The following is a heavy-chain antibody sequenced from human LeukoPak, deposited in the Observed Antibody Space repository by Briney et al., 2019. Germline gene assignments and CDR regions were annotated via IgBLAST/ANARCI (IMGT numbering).Heavy chain of an antibody. CDR3: AKDSTHCSGSICHGGDY. J-gene: IGHJ4*02. CDR1: GFPSSNYG. CDR2: ISYDGSDK. Sequence: PGRSLTLSCAASGFPSSNYGNHWVRQAPGKGLEWVAVISYDGSDKYYADSVKGRFTISRDNSKNTLYLQMNSLRAEDTAVYYCAKDSTHCSGSICHGGDYWGQGTVVMVSS. D-gene: IGHD2-15*01. V-gene: IGHV3-30*18.